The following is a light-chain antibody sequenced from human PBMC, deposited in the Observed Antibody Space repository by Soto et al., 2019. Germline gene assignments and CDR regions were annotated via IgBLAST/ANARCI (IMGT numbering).Light chain of an antibody. CDR2: DVS. CDR1: SSDVGGYNY. V-gene: IGLV2-14*03. J-gene: IGLJ1*01. CDR3: CSYTSSSTPGV. Sequence: QSALPQPASVSGSPGQSITISCTGTSSDVGGYNYVSWYQQHSGKAPKLMIYDVSDRPSGVSNRFSASKSGNTASLTISGLQAEDEADYYCCSYTSSSTPGVFGTGTKLTVL.